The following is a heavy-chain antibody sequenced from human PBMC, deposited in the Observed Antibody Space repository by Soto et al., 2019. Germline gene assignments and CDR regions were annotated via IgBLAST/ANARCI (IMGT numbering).Heavy chain of an antibody. Sequence: ASVKVSCKASGYTFTSYDINWVRQATGQGLEWMGWMNPNSGNTGYAQKFQGRVTMTRNTSIRTAYMELSSLRSEDTAVYYCARGRGHSSGWHGDYWGQGTLVTVSS. V-gene: IGHV1-8*01. J-gene: IGHJ4*02. CDR1: GYTFTSYD. D-gene: IGHD6-19*01. CDR3: ARGRGHSSGWHGDY. CDR2: MNPNSGNT.